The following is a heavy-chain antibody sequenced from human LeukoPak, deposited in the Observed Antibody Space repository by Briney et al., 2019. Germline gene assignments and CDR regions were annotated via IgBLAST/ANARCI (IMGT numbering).Heavy chain of an antibody. D-gene: IGHD2-15*01. CDR1: GFTFSSYA. CDR2: TSSSDAGT. V-gene: IGHV3-23*01. CDR3: ARGVGSPGIFNYYYYYMDV. J-gene: IGHJ6*03. Sequence: GGSLRLSCAASGFTFSSYAMSWVRQTPGKGLEWVAATSSSDAGTYHADSVKGRFTISRDNSKNTPYLQMNSLRAEDTAVYYCARGVGSPGIFNYYYYYMDVWGKGTTVTISS.